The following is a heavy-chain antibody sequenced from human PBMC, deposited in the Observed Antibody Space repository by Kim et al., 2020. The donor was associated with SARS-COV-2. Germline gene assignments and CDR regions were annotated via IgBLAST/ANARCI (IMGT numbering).Heavy chain of an antibody. J-gene: IGHJ6*03. V-gene: IGHV3-15*01. CDR1: GFTFSNAW. D-gene: IGHD2-15*01. CDR3: TTDIEGVVAATRNYYYYMDV. CDR2: IKSKTDGGTT. Sequence: GGSLRLSCAASGFTFSNAWMSWVRQAPGKGLEWVGRIKSKTDGGTTDYAAPVKGRFTISRDDSKNTLYLQMNSLKTEDTAVYYCTTDIEGVVAATRNYYYYMDVWGKGTTVTVSS.